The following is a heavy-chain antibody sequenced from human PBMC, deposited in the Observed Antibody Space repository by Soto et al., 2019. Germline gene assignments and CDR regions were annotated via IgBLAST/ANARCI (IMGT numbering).Heavy chain of an antibody. V-gene: IGHV3-30-3*01. D-gene: IGHD2-8*02. J-gene: IGHJ4*02. Sequence: GGSLRLSCAASGFTFSSYAMHWVRQAPGKGLEWVAVISYDGSNKYYADSVKGRFTISRDNSKNTLYLQMNSLRAEDTAVYYCARGALKATGVLGRGYYFDYWGQGTLVTVSS. CDR2: ISYDGSNK. CDR3: ARGALKATGVLGRGYYFDY. CDR1: GFTFSSYA.